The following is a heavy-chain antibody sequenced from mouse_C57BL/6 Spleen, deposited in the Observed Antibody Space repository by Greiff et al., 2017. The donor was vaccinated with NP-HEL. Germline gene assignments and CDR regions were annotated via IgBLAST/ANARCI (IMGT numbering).Heavy chain of an antibody. D-gene: IGHD2-5*01. Sequence: VQLKESGPGLVKPSQSLSLTCSVTGYSITSGYYWNWIRQFPGNKLEWMGYISYDGSNNYNPSLKNRISITRDTSKNQFFLKLNSVTTEDTATYYCARKNSNYFYYAMDYWGQGTSVTVSS. J-gene: IGHJ4*01. V-gene: IGHV3-6*01. CDR3: ARKNSNYFYYAMDY. CDR1: GYSITSGYY. CDR2: ISYDGSN.